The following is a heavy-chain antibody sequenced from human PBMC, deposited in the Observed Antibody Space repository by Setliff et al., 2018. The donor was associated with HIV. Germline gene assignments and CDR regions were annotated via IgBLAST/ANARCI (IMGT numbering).Heavy chain of an antibody. CDR1: GFTFSSYE. Sequence: GGSLRLSCAASGFTFSSYEMNWVRQAPGKGLEWVSYISSSGSTIYYADSVKGRFTISRDNAKNSLYLQMNSLRAEDTAVYSCARVLNTYTGDAFDIWGQGTMVTVSS. V-gene: IGHV3-48*03. J-gene: IGHJ3*02. CDR2: ISSSGSTI. CDR3: ARVLNTYTGDAFDI. D-gene: IGHD2-2*02.